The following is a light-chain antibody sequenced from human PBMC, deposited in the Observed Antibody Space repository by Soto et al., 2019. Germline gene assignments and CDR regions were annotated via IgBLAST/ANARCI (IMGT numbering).Light chain of an antibody. Sequence: EIVLTQSPATLSLSPGERATLSCRASQSVSSYLAWYQQKPGQAPRLLIYDASNRATGIPARFSGSGSGTDFNLTISSLEPEDFAVYYCQQRSNWPPIFNFGPGTKVDIK. V-gene: IGKV3-11*01. CDR2: DAS. J-gene: IGKJ3*01. CDR1: QSVSSY. CDR3: QQRSNWPPIFN.